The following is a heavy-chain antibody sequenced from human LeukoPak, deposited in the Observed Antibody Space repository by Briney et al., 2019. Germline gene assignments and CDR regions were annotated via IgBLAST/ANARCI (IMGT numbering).Heavy chain of an antibody. CDR3: ARGKMGWLQPSGDAFDI. J-gene: IGHJ3*02. Sequence: GGSLRLSCAASGFTFSSYEMNWVRQAPGKGLEWVSYISSSGSSIYYADSVKGRFTISRDNAKNSLYLQMNRLRAEDTAVYYCARGKMGWLQPSGDAFDIWGQGTMVTVSS. CDR2: ISSSGSSI. CDR1: GFTFSSYE. V-gene: IGHV3-48*03. D-gene: IGHD5-24*01.